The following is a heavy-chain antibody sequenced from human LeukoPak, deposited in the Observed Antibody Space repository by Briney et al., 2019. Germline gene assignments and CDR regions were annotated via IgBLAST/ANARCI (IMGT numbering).Heavy chain of an antibody. J-gene: IGHJ3*02. CDR1: GFTVSSNY. CDR3: AKDNNGAPAGIIPGGFDI. CDR2: IYSGGST. V-gene: IGHV3-53*05. D-gene: IGHD6-13*01. Sequence: GSLRLSCAASGFTVSSNYMSWVRQAPGKGLEWVSVIYSGGSTYYADSVKGRFTISRDNSKNTLYLQMNSLRVADTAVYYCAKDNNGAPAGIIPGGFDIWGRGTMVTVSS.